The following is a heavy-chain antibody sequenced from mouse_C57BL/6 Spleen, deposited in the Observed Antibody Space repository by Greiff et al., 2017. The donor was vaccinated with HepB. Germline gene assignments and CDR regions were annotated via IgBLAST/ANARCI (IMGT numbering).Heavy chain of an antibody. J-gene: IGHJ1*03. Sequence: VQLQQSGAELVRPGASVKLSCKASGYTFTDYYINWVKQRPGQGLEWIARIYPGSGNTYYNEKFKGKATLTAETSSSTAYMQLSSLTSEDSAVYFCARGRYFDVWGTGTTVTVSS. CDR3: ARGRYFDV. V-gene: IGHV1-76*01. CDR1: GYTFTDYY. CDR2: IYPGSGNT.